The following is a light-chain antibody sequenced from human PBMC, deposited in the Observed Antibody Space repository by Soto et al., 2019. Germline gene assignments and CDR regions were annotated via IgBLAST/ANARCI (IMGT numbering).Light chain of an antibody. CDR1: SSDVGGYNY. Sequence: QSALTQPASVSGSPGQSITISCTGTSSDVGGYNYVSWYQQHPGKAPKLMIYDVSNRPSGVSNRFSGSKSGNTASLIISGLQAEDEADYYCSSFTTSRTVVFGGGTKLTVL. CDR2: DVS. J-gene: IGLJ2*01. CDR3: SSFTTSRTVV. V-gene: IGLV2-14*01.